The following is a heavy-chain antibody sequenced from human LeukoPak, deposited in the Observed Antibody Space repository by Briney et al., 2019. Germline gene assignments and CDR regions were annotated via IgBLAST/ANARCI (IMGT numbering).Heavy chain of an antibody. CDR2: IYYSGST. Sequence: PSETLSLTCTVSGGSISSGGYYWSWIRQHPGKGLEWIGYIYYSGSTYYNPSLKSRVTISVDTSKNQFSLKLSSVTAADTAVYYCARSIDGSSWLTSPFYYYYGMDVWGQGTTVTVSS. CDR1: GGSISSGGYY. D-gene: IGHD6-13*01. CDR3: ARSIDGSSWLTSPFYYYYGMDV. V-gene: IGHV4-31*03. J-gene: IGHJ6*02.